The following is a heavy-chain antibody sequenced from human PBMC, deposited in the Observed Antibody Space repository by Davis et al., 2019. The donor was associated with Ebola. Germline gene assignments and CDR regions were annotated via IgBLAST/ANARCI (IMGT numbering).Heavy chain of an antibody. CDR3: AGFGTDWGSDW. Sequence: PGGSLRLSCAASGFTFTSYTMYWVRQAPGKGLEWVSSVNSPSNYIYYADSVKGRFTISRDNAENTLYLYMNSLRTDDSAVYYCAGFGTDWGSDWWGQGTLVTVSS. D-gene: IGHD3-9*01. J-gene: IGHJ4*02. CDR2: VNSPSNYI. V-gene: IGHV3-21*01. CDR1: GFTFTSYT.